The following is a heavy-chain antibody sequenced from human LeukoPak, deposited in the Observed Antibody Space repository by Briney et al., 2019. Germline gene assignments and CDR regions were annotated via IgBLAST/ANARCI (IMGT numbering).Heavy chain of an antibody. D-gene: IGHD1-26*01. CDR3: ASGGSESYSDY. J-gene: IGHJ4*02. Sequence: TGEPLKISCKGSGYRFTSYWIGWVRQMPGKGPEWMGIIYPGDSDTTYRPSFQGQVTISADKSISTAYLQWSSLKASDTAIYYCASGGSESYSDYWGQGTLVTVSS. V-gene: IGHV5-51*01. CDR1: GYRFTSYW. CDR2: IYPGDSDT.